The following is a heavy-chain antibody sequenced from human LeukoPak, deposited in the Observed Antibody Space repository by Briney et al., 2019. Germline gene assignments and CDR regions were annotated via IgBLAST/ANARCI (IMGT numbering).Heavy chain of an antibody. Sequence: GGSLRLSCAASGFTFDDYGMSWVRQAPGKGLEWVSGINWNGGSTGYADSVKGRFTISRDNAKNSLYLQMNSLRAEDTAVYYCARDPTAATPQYFDYWGQGTLVTVSS. V-gene: IGHV3-20*04. CDR3: ARDPTAATPQYFDY. CDR2: INWNGGST. CDR1: GFTFDDYG. D-gene: IGHD1-14*01. J-gene: IGHJ4*02.